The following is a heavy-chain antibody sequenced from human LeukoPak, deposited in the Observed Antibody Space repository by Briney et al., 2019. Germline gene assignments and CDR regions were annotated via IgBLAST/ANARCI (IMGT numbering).Heavy chain of an antibody. Sequence: GESLKISRKASGYTFSSYWIGWVRQMPGKGLEWVSIIYPGDADTRYSPSFQGHVTVSSDKSMSTAYLQWSSLKASDTALYYCARQRDGFFDYWGQGTLVTVSS. CDR3: ARQRDGFFDY. CDR2: IYPGDADT. V-gene: IGHV5-51*01. D-gene: IGHD5-24*01. J-gene: IGHJ4*02. CDR1: GYTFSSYW.